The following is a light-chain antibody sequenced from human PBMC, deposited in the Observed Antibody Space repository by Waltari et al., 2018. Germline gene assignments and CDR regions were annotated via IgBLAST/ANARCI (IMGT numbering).Light chain of an antibody. V-gene: IGLV2-14*01. CDR2: EVS. J-gene: IGLJ1*01. CDR1: DRDVGAYDF. CDR3: SSYTTSSAPGV. Sequence: QSALTQPASVSGSPGQSITISCSGTDRDVGAYDFVSWYQQHPGKAPHLIIYEVSNRPSGISRRFSASKSGNTASLTIAGLQADDEAYDYCSSYTTSSAPGVFGTGTRVTVL.